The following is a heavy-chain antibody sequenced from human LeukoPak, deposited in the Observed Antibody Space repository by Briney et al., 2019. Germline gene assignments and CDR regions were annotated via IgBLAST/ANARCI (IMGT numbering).Heavy chain of an antibody. D-gene: IGHD2-15*01. CDR3: ARDTPPRRRSDY. V-gene: IGHV1-2*02. CDR2: INPNINGT. CDR1: GYTFTGYY. Sequence: ASVKVSCKASGYTFTGYYMHWVRQAPGQGLEWMGWINPNINGTNYAQKFQGRVTTTGDRSISTAYMELSRLRSDDTAVYYCARDTPPRRRSDYWGQGTLVTVSS. J-gene: IGHJ4*02.